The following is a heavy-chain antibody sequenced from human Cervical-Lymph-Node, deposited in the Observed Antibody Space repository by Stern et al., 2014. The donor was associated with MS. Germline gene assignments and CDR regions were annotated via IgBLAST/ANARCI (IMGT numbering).Heavy chain of an antibody. CDR1: GGSISSYY. Sequence: QLQLQESGPGLVKPSETLSLTCTVSGGSISSYYWSWIRQPPGKGLEWIGYIYYSGSTNYNPSLKSRVTISVDTSKNQFSLKLSSVPAADTAVYYCARAYCGGDCYPYYYYGMDVGGQGTTVTVSS. D-gene: IGHD2-21*02. J-gene: IGHJ6*02. CDR3: ARAYCGGDCYPYYYYGMDV. CDR2: IYYSGST. V-gene: IGHV4-59*01.